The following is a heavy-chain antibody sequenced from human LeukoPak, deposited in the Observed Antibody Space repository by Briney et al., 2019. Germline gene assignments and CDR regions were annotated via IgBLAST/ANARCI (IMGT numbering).Heavy chain of an antibody. CDR2: ISYSGST. CDR1: GGSIGPYY. CDR3: TRDRRDGYNYVDY. V-gene: IGHV4-59*01. J-gene: IGHJ4*02. Sequence: SETLSLTXTVSGGSIGPYYWSWIRQSPGKGLEWLGYISYSGSTNYNPSLKSRVTISVDTSKNQFSLKLNSVTAADTAVYYCTRDRRDGYNYVDYRGQGTLVTVSS. D-gene: IGHD5-24*01.